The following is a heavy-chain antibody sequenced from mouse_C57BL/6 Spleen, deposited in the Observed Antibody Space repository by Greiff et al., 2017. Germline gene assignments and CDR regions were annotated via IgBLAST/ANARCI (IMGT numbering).Heavy chain of an antibody. J-gene: IGHJ2*01. CDR3: ARGEGY. CDR1: GYTFTDYY. CDR2: INPNNGGT. V-gene: IGHV1-26*01. Sequence: VQLQQSGPELVKPGASVKISCKASGYTFTDYYMNWVKQSHGKSLEWIGDINPNNGGTSYNQKFKGKATLTVDKSSSTAYMERRSLTSEDSAVYYWARGEGYWGQGTTLTVSS.